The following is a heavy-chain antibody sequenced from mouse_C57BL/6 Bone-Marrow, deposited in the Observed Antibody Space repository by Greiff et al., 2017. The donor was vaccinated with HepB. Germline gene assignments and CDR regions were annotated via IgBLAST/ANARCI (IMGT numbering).Heavy chain of an antibody. CDR3: ARYDYDDEGFAY. V-gene: IGHV2-2*01. D-gene: IGHD2-4*01. J-gene: IGHJ3*01. CDR2: IWSGGST. Sequence: QVQLKESGPGLVQPSQSLSITCTVSGFSLTSYGVHWVRQSPGKGLEWLGVIWSGGSTDYNAAFISRLSISKDNSKSQVFFKMNSLQADDTAIYYCARYDYDDEGFAYWGQGTLVTVSA. CDR1: GFSLTSYG.